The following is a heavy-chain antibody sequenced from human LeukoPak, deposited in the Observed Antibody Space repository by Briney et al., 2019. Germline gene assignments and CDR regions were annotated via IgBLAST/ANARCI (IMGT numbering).Heavy chain of an antibody. CDR2: INPANSDI. CDR1: GYSFTNYW. Sequence: PGGSLQISCRTSGYSFTNYWIGWVRQVPGKGLEWLGNINPANSDITNSPSFQGQVTLSADKSISTAYLQWSSLKASDTAIYYCARHWSSAWFGYWGQGTQVTVSP. D-gene: IGHD6-25*01. J-gene: IGHJ4*02. V-gene: IGHV5-51*01. CDR3: ARHWSSAWFGY.